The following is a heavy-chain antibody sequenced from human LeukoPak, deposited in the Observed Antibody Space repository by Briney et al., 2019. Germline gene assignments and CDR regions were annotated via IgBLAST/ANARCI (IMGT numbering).Heavy chain of an antibody. D-gene: IGHD3-3*01. J-gene: IGHJ4*02. Sequence: GGSLRLSCAASGFTFSNAWMSWVRQAPGKGLEWVGRIKSKTDGWTTDYAAPVKGRFTISRDDSKNTLYLQMNSLKTEDTAVYYCTTDHVTIFGVVIDWGQGTLVTVSS. CDR3: TTDHVTIFGVVID. CDR2: IKSKTDGWTT. V-gene: IGHV3-15*01. CDR1: GFTFSNAW.